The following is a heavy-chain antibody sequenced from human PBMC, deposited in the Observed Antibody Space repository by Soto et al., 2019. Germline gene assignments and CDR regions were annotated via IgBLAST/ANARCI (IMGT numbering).Heavy chain of an antibody. CDR2: IWYDGSNK. J-gene: IGHJ6*02. CDR3: ARVPPFASQKEFGGNSGYYYYVMDV. CDR1: GFRFSSYA. V-gene: IGHV3-33*08. Sequence: PGGSLRLSCAASGFRFSSYAMHWVRQAPGKGLEWVGVIWYDGSNKYYADSVKGRLTISRDNAKNTLSLQMNSLRAEDTAVYYCARVPPFASQKEFGGNSGYYYYVMDVWGQGTTVTVSS. D-gene: IGHD2-21*02.